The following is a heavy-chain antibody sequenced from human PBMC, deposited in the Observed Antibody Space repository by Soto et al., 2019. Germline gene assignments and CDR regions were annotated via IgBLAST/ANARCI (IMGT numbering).Heavy chain of an antibody. J-gene: IGHJ4*02. CDR3: AREGASSYASRHFDN. Sequence: PSETLSLTCTVSGGSMFSYYWSWIRQPAGKGLEWIARIYGSGGTNYNPSLKSRVTMSLDTSKNKFSLRLTSVTAADTAVYYCAREGASSYASRHFDNWGPGTLVTVSS. V-gene: IGHV4-4*07. CDR2: IYGSGGT. D-gene: IGHD3-16*01. CDR1: GGSMFSYY.